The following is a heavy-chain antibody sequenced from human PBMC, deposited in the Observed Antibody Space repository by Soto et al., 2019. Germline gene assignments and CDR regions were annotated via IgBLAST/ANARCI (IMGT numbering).Heavy chain of an antibody. D-gene: IGHD2-21*01. J-gene: IGHJ4*02. Sequence: QVQVVQSGAEVKKPESSVTVSCKPSGGTFNTYTVNWVRLAPGHGLEWMGRFIPILDMAKYAQKFQDRVTITADRSTCTAYMELNSLTSDDTAVYYCAITYCRDNSCPREFRFWGPATRVTVSP. CDR1: GGTFNTYT. V-gene: IGHV1-69*02. CDR2: FIPILDMA. CDR3: AITYCRDNSCPREFRF.